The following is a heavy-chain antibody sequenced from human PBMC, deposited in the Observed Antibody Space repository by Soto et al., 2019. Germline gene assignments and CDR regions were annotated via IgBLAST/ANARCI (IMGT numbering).Heavy chain of an antibody. D-gene: IGHD3-22*01. V-gene: IGHV4-59*01. Sequence: TLSLTCTLPCVSIHYYYSSWLRQAPVKGLEWFGYIYYTGSTTYNPSLKSRLTMSLDTSKSQCSVNLTSVTAEDTAVYYCAKGWGTGGIVVDYWGQGNLVTVS. CDR2: IYYTGST. CDR1: CVSIHYYY. CDR3: AKGWGTGGIVVDY. J-gene: IGHJ4*02.